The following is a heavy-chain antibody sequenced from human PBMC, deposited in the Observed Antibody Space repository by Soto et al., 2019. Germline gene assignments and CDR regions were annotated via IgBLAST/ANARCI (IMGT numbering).Heavy chain of an antibody. CDR3: ARHMWDLVEPLVDT. CDR2: ISGSGTTT. CDR1: GFTFSTFG. J-gene: IGHJ5*02. D-gene: IGHD1-1*01. V-gene: IGHV3-23*04. Sequence: VQLVESGGGLVQPGGSLRLSCAVSGFTFSTFGMSWVRQPPGKGLEGVSMISGSGTTTYYPDSVKGRFTISRDNSRHTLYLQVNSMRAEDTAVYYCARHMWDLVEPLVDTWGQGTRVTVSP.